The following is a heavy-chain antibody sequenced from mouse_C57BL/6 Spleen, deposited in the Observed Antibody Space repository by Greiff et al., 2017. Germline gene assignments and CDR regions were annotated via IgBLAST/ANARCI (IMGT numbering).Heavy chain of an antibody. CDR3: TRDEYDDGVSYY. D-gene: IGHD2-4*01. CDR1: GYTFTDYE. CDR2: IDPETGGT. J-gene: IGHJ2*01. Sequence: VQLQQSGAELVRPGASVTLSCKASGYTFTDYEMHWVKQTPVHGLEWIGAIDPETGGTAYKQKFKGKAILTADKSSSTAYMELRSLTSEDSAVYYCTRDEYDDGVSYYWGQGTTLTVSS. V-gene: IGHV1-15*01.